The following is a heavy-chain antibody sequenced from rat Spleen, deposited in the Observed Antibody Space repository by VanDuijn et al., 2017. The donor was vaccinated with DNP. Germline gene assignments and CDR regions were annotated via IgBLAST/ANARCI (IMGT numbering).Heavy chain of an antibody. CDR3: ARWGGIYADYFDY. D-gene: IGHD1-2*01. CDR2: VTTSDGGA. Sequence: EVQLVESGGGLVQPGGSMKLSCVASGFTFSTFPMAWVRQAPTKGLEWVATVTTSDGGAYYRDSVKGRFTISRDNAKSTLYLQMDSLRSEDTATYYCARWGGIYADYFDYWGQGVMVTVSS. CDR1: GFTFSTFP. V-gene: IGHV5-46*01. J-gene: IGHJ2*01.